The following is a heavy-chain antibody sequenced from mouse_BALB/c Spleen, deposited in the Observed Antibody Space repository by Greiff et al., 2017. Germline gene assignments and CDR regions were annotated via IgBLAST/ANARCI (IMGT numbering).Heavy chain of an antibody. CDR1: GYTFTSYW. CDR3: ASHDGYRYFDV. D-gene: IGHD2-3*01. CDR2: INPSTGYT. V-gene: IGHV1-7*01. J-gene: IGHJ1*01. Sequence: VKLMESGAELAKPGASVKMSCKASGYTFTSYWMHWVKQRPGQGLEWIGYINPSTGYTEYNQKFKDKATLTADKSSSTAYMQLSSLTSEDSAVYYCASHDGYRYFDVWGAGTTVTVSS.